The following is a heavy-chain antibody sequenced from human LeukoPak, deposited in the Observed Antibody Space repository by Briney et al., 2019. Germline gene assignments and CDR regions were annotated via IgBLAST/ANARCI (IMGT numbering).Heavy chain of an antibody. CDR3: ARLRFPPANFFDY. CDR1: GGSISSSSYY. CDR2: MYYSGST. D-gene: IGHD6-25*01. V-gene: IGHV4-39*01. Sequence: PSETLSLTCTVSGGSISSSSYYWGWIRQPPGKGLEWIGSMYYSGSTYYNPSLKSRVTISIDTSKNQFSLKLSSVTAADTAVYYCARLRFPPANFFDYWGQGTLDTVSS. J-gene: IGHJ4*02.